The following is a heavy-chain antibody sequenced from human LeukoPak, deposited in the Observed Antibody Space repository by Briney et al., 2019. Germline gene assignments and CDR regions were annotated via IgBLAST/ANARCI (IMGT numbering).Heavy chain of an antibody. CDR3: ARGPTRYYFDC. D-gene: IGHD4-17*01. CDR1: SGSISSYY. V-gene: IGHV4-59*01. Sequence: PSGTLSLTCTVSSGSISSYYWSWIRQPPGKGLEWIGYIFYSGSTNYNPSLKSRVTISVDTSKNQFSLGLSSVTAADTAVYYCARGPTRYYFDCWGQGTLVTVSS. J-gene: IGHJ4*02. CDR2: IFYSGST.